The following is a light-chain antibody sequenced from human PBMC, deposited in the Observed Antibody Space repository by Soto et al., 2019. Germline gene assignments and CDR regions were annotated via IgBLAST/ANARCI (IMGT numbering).Light chain of an antibody. Sequence: SAPTQPPSASGTPGQRVTISCSGSSSNIGSNTVNWYQQLPGTAPKLLIYSNNQRPSGVPDRFSGSKSGTSASLAISGLQSEDEADYYCAAWDDSLNGSYVFGTGTKVTVL. CDR2: SNN. J-gene: IGLJ1*01. CDR3: AAWDDSLNGSYV. CDR1: SSNIGSNT. V-gene: IGLV1-44*01.